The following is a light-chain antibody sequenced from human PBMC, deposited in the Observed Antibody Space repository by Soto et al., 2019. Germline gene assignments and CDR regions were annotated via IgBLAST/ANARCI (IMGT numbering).Light chain of an antibody. Sequence: EIVLTQSPAILSLSPGDGANLACRASQSIATNLAWYQQKPGQPPRLLIYDASDRATGIPARFSGSGSGADWTLTISSLEPEDVAVYYCQHRREWPPGASFGGGTKVEI. CDR2: DAS. CDR3: QHRREWPPGAS. V-gene: IGKV3-11*01. J-gene: IGKJ4*01. CDR1: QSIATN.